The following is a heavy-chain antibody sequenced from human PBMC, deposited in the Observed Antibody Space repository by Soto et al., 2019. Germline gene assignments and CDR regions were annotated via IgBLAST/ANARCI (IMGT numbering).Heavy chain of an antibody. Sequence: SETLSLTCTVSGGSVSSYYWSWIRQHPGKGLEWIGYIYYSGSTYYNPSLKSRVTISVDTSKNQFSLKLSSVTAADTAVYYCARDSRYCSSTSCYENFDYWGQGTLVTVSS. CDR1: GGSVSSYY. CDR2: IYYSGST. CDR3: ARDSRYCSSTSCYENFDY. D-gene: IGHD2-2*01. J-gene: IGHJ4*02. V-gene: IGHV4-59*06.